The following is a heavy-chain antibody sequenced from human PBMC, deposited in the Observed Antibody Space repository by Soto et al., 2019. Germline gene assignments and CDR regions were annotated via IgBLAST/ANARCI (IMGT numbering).Heavy chain of an antibody. J-gene: IGHJ4*02. CDR1: GFNFSNAW. CDR3: TTLPLDF. V-gene: IGHV3-15*05. Sequence: EVQLVESGGGLVNPGGSIIISCAASGFNFSNAWMSWVRQVPGKGLEWVGRIKSKTDGGTADFAAPVKGRFILSRDDSKNTLYLQMNSLNTEDSAVYYWTTLPLDFWGQGTLVTVSS. CDR2: IKSKTDGGTA.